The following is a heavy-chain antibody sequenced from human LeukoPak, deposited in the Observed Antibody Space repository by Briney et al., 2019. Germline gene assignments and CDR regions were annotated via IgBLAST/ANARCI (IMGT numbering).Heavy chain of an antibody. Sequence: PGGSLRLSCTASGFTFSSYGMHWVRQAPGKGLEWVTFIRFDGKNMFYADSVKGRFTISRDNSKNTVFLQMNSLRAEDTAVYYCARDKSLFDPWGQGTLVTVSS. CDR1: GFTFSSYG. CDR3: ARDKSLFDP. J-gene: IGHJ5*02. CDR2: IRFDGKNM. V-gene: IGHV3-30*02.